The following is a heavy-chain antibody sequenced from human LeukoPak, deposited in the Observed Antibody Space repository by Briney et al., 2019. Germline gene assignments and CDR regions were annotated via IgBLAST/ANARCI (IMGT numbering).Heavy chain of an antibody. CDR3: ARGLVVVVAATRLTYYYYGMDV. V-gene: IGHV3-53*01. D-gene: IGHD2-15*01. CDR1: GFTVSSNY. Sequence: GGSLRLSCAASGFTVSSNYMSWVRQAPGKGLEWVSVIYSGGSTYYADSVKGRFTISRDNSKNTLYLQMNSLRAEDTAVYYCARGLVVVVAATRLTYYYYGMDVWGQGTTITVSS. J-gene: IGHJ6*02. CDR2: IYSGGST.